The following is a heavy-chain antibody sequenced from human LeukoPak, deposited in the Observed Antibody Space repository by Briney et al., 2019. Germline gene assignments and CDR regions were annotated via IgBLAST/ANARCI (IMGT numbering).Heavy chain of an antibody. Sequence: ASVKVSRKASGGTFSGYAINWVRQAPGQGLEWMGGIIPIFGTSNYAQRFQGRVTISADESTSTAYMELSSLRSEDTAVYYCASPMVYDTYYYYHGMDVWGQGTTVTVSS. V-gene: IGHV1-69*13. J-gene: IGHJ6*02. CDR2: IIPIFGTS. CDR3: ASPMVYDTYYYYHGMDV. D-gene: IGHD2-8*01. CDR1: GGTFSGYA.